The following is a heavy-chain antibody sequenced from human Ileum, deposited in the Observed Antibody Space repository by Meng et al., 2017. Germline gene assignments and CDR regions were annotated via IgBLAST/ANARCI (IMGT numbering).Heavy chain of an antibody. V-gene: IGHV4-34*01. J-gene: IGHJ4*02. D-gene: IGHD6-19*01. CDR2: INHSGST. CDR3: ARTRRGSSGWYMGY. Sequence: QVQLQQWGAGLLKPSVTLSLTCAVYGGSFSGYYWSWIRQPPGKGLEWIGEINHSGSTNYTPSLKSRVTISVDTSKNQFSLKLSSVTAADTAVYYCARTRRGSSGWYMGYWGQGTLVTVSS. CDR1: GGSFSGYY.